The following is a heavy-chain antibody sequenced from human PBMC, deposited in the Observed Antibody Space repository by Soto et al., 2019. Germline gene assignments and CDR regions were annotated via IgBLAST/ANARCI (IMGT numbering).Heavy chain of an antibody. D-gene: IGHD2-21*02. V-gene: IGHV1-69*02. J-gene: IGHJ6*02. CDR2: IIPILGIA. CDR3: EKREGDNDYYGMDA. CDR1: GGTFSSYT. Sequence: QVQLVQSGAEVKKPGSSVKVSCKASGGTFSSYTISWVRQAPGQGLEWVGRIIPILGIANYAQKFQGRVTITTEKSETTTNMELGSLSSENAAVYSGEKREGDNDYYGMDAWGQGTPVTVSS.